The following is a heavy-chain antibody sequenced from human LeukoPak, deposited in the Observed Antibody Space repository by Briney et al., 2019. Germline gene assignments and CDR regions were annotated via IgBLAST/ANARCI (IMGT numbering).Heavy chain of an antibody. V-gene: IGHV5-51*01. Sequence: PGESLKISCKGSGYSFTSYWIGWVRQMPGKGLEYMGIIYPVDSDTRYSPSFQGQVIISVDKSISTAYLQWSSLKASDTAMYYCARLPPGSVWYFDLWGRGTLVTVSS. CDR3: ARLPPGSVWYFDL. CDR1: GYSFTSYW. CDR2: IYPVDSDT. J-gene: IGHJ2*01. D-gene: IGHD2-15*01.